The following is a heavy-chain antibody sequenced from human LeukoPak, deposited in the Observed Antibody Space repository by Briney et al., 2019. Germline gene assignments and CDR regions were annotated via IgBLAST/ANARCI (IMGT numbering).Heavy chain of an antibody. J-gene: IGHJ4*02. D-gene: IGHD4-17*01. CDR1: GGSISSSSYY. Sequence: SETLSLTCTVSGGSISSSSYYWGWIRQPPGKGLEWIGSIYYSGITCYNPSLKSRVTISVDTSKNQFSLKLSSVTAADTAVYYCARQLTTVTADYWGQGTLVTVSS. V-gene: IGHV4-39*01. CDR3: ARQLTTVTADY. CDR2: IYYSGIT.